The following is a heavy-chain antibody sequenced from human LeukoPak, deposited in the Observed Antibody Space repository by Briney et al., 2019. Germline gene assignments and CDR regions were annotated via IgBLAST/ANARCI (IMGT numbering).Heavy chain of an antibody. Sequence: GGSLRLSCAASGFTFSSYSMNWVRQAPGKGLEWVSSISSSSSYIYYADSVKGRFTISRDNAKNSLYLQMNSLRAEDTAVYYCVRDQVVGASSPYYFDYWGQGTLVTVSS. J-gene: IGHJ4*02. D-gene: IGHD1-26*01. CDR2: ISSSSSYI. CDR1: GFTFSSYS. CDR3: VRDQVVGASSPYYFDY. V-gene: IGHV3-21*01.